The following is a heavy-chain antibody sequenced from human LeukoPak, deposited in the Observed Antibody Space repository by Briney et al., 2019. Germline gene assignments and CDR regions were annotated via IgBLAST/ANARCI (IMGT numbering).Heavy chain of an antibody. Sequence: GGSLRLSCAASGFTFSTYGMNWVRQPPGKGLEWVSVVYSGGSTYYSDSVKGRFTVSRDSSKNTLSLQMNGLRAEDTAVYYCARVSAATGIHNWGQGTLVTVSS. CDR1: GFTFSTYG. CDR2: VYSGGST. CDR3: ARVSAATGIHN. J-gene: IGHJ4*02. V-gene: IGHV3-53*01. D-gene: IGHD6-13*01.